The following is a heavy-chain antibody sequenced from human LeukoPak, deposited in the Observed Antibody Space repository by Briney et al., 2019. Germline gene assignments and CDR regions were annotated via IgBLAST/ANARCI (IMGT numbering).Heavy chain of an antibody. V-gene: IGHV3-23*01. CDR2: LSDSGGST. Sequence: AGGSLRLSCAASGFTFSSCGMSWVRQAPGKGLEWVSALSDSGGSTFYADSVKGRFTISRDNSKNTLYLQMNSLRAEDTAVYYCARALGDYAYWGQGTLVTVSS. D-gene: IGHD4-17*01. CDR3: ARALGDYAY. J-gene: IGHJ4*02. CDR1: GFTFSSCG.